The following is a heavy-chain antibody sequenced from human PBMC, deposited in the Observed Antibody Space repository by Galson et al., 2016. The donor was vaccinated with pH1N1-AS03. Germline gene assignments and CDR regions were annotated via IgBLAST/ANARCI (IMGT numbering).Heavy chain of an antibody. D-gene: IGHD3-3*01. CDR1: GGDFRSFA. V-gene: IGHV1-69*13. J-gene: IGHJ6*02. Sequence: SVKVSCKASGGDFRSFAINWMRQAPGQGLEWMGGIIPSLSTPVYAQQFQGRVSITADDSTYPVFMEVNRRNSEDTAVYYCARFDGNFDVWRGRFYYGMDVWGQGTTAKVSS. CDR2: IIPSLSTP. CDR3: ARFDGNFDVWRGRFYYGMDV.